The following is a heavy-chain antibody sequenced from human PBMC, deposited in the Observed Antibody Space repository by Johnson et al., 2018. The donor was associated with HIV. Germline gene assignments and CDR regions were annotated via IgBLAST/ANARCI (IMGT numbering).Heavy chain of an antibody. CDR1: GFSISDSA. CDR2: ISKDGDNE. Sequence: QVQLVESGGGVVQPGGSLRLSCLASGFSISDSAIHWVRQAPGKGLESVAVISKDGDNEYYAASVKGRVTVSRDHSKNTLNLQMNSLRPEDTGVDYCTRDWGEDGYTWGLGFDIWGPGTVVTVSS. CDR3: TRDWGEDGYTWGLGFDI. D-gene: IGHD5-24*01. J-gene: IGHJ3*02. V-gene: IGHV3-30-3*01.